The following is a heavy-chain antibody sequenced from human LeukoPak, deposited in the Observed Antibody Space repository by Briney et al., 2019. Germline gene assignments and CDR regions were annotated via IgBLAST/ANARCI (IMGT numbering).Heavy chain of an antibody. D-gene: IGHD4-17*01. CDR1: EYTFTGYY. V-gene: IGHV1-2*02. Sequence: ASVKVPCKASEYTFTGYYMHCVRQDPGQGLEWMGWINPNSGGTNYAQKFQGRVTMTRDTSISTAYMELSRLRSDDTAVYYCARDYGDYPRNFDYWGQGTLVTVSS. CDR3: ARDYGDYPRNFDY. CDR2: INPNSGGT. J-gene: IGHJ4*02.